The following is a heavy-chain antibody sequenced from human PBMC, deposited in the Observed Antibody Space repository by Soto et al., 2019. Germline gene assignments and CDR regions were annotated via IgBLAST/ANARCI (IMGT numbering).Heavy chain of an antibody. V-gene: IGHV1-69*01. CDR3: ARVTSTVRGVIYNWFDP. J-gene: IGHJ5*02. CDR2: IIPMYGPA. CDR1: GGTFSSYA. Sequence: QVPLVQSGAEVKKPGSSVTVSCKASGGTFSSYAIHWVRQAPGQGLEWMGGIIPMYGPAKYAQRFQGRVTITADESTTTVYMELTSMTSEDKAVYYCARVTSTVRGVIYNWFDPWSHGTLVNVSS. D-gene: IGHD3-10*02.